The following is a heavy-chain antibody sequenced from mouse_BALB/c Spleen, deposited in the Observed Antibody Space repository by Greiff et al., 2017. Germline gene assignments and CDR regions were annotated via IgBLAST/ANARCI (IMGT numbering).Heavy chain of an antibody. V-gene: IGHV5-6-5*01. J-gene: IGHJ2*01. CDR1: GFTFSSYA. Sequence: EVQLVESGGGLVKPGGSLKLSCAASGFTFSSYAMSWVRQTPEKRLEWVASISSGGSTYYPDSVKGRFTISRDNPKNTLFLQMTSLRSEDTAMYYCARSGYYDYFDYWGQGTTLTVSS. CDR2: ISSGGST. CDR3: ARSGYYDYFDY. D-gene: IGHD2-3*01.